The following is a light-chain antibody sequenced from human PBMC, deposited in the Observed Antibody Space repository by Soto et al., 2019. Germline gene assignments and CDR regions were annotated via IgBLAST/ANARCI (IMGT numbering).Light chain of an antibody. J-gene: IGLJ2*01. V-gene: IGLV2-8*01. Sequence: QSVLTQPPSASGSPGQSVAISCTGTTSDVGGYNYVSWYQQHPGKAPKLIIYDVSKRPSGFPDRFSGSKSGNTASLTVSGLQGEDEADYYCSSYVASNTLAFGGGTKLTVL. CDR1: TSDVGGYNY. CDR2: DVS. CDR3: SSYVASNTLA.